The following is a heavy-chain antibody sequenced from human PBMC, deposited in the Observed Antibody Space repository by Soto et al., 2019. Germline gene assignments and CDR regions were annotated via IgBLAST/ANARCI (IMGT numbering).Heavy chain of an antibody. V-gene: IGHV3-23*01. Sequence: GGSLRLSCAASGFTFSSYAMSWVRQAPGKGLEWVSAISGSGGSTYYADSVKGRFTISRDNSKNTLYLQMNSLRAEDTAVYYCAKEGYSSGWVVYYYYGMDVWGQGTTVTVSS. CDR2: ISGSGGST. D-gene: IGHD6-19*01. CDR1: GFTFSSYA. CDR3: AKEGYSSGWVVYYYYGMDV. J-gene: IGHJ6*02.